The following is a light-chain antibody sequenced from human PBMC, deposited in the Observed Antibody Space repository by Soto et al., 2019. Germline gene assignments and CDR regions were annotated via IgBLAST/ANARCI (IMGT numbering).Light chain of an antibody. CDR1: QSISSW. CDR2: KAS. CDR3: QQYNRLYT. V-gene: IGKV1-5*03. J-gene: IGKJ2*01. Sequence: DIQMTQSPSTLSASVGDRVTITCRASQSISSWLAWYQQKPGKAPKLLIYKASSLESGVPSRFSGSGSGTEFTLNIISLQPDDFSTYYCQQYNRLYTFGQGTKLEIK.